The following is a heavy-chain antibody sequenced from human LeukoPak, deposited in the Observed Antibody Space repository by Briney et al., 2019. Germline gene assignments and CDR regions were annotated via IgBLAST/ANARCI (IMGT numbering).Heavy chain of an antibody. CDR3: ARLGDSYATDY. Sequence: SETLSLTCTVSGGSISSYYWSWIRQPPGKGLEWIGYIYYSGSTNYNPSLKSRVTISVDTSKNQFSLKLSSVTAADTAVYYCARLGDSYATDYWGQGTLVTVSS. CDR2: IYYSGST. D-gene: IGHD5-18*01. V-gene: IGHV4-59*08. J-gene: IGHJ4*02. CDR1: GGSISSYY.